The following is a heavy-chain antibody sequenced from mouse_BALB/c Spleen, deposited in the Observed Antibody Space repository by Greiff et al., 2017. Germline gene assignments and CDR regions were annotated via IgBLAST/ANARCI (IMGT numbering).Heavy chain of an antibody. J-gene: IGHJ2*01. CDR2: ISNGGGST. CDR3: ARSYRYYFDY. D-gene: IGHD1-1*01. Sequence: EVNVVESGGGLVQPGGSLKLSCAASGFTFSSYTMSWVRQTPEKRLEWVAYISNGGGSTYYPDTVKGRFTISRDNAKNTLYLQMSSLKSEDTAMYYCARSYRYYFDYWGQGTTLTVSS. CDR1: GFTFSSYT. V-gene: IGHV5-12-2*01.